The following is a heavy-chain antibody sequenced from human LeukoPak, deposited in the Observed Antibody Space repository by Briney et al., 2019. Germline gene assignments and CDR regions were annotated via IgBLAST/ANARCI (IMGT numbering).Heavy chain of an antibody. CDR3: ASYYTAMVT. CDR1: GFTFSNYW. V-gene: IGHV3-7*01. J-gene: IGHJ4*02. Sequence: GGSLRLSCAASGFTFSNYWMSWVRQAPGKGLEWVANIKQDGSEKYYVDSVKGRFTISRDNAKNSLYLQMNSLRAEDTAVYYCASYYTAMVTWGQGTLVTVSS. CDR2: IKQDGSEK. D-gene: IGHD5-18*01.